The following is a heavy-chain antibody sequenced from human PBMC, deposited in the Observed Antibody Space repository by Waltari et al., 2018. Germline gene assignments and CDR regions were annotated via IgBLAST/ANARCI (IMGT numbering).Heavy chain of an antibody. D-gene: IGHD5-18*01. CDR3: ARGLQLPVY. J-gene: IGHJ4*02. V-gene: IGHV4-34*01. Sequence: QVQVQQWGAGLSKPSETLSLTCAVYGGSFSGYYWSWIRQPPGKGLEWIGEINHSGSSNFNPSLKRRVTISVDTSKNQSSLKLSSVTAADTAVYYCARGLQLPVYWGQGTLVTVSS. CDR1: GGSFSGYY. CDR2: INHSGSS.